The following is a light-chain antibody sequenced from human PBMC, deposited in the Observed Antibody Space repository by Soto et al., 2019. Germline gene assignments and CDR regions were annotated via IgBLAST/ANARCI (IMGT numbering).Light chain of an antibody. J-gene: IGKJ2*01. V-gene: IGKV3-20*01. Sequence: EMVLTQSPGTLSLSPGERATLSCRASQSVSSIYLACYQQTPGQAPRLLIDGASSRATGIPDRFSGSVSGPDFTLNIRRLEPEDFALYYCQQYGSSPIYTFRQGTKLETK. CDR3: QQYGSSPIYT. CDR2: GAS. CDR1: QSVSSIY.